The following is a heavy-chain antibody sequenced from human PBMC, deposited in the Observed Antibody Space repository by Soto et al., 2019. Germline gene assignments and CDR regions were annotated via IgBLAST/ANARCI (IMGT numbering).Heavy chain of an antibody. CDR2: ISDTGSSH. D-gene: IGHD4-4*01. Sequence: VQLVESGGTVVQPGGSLRLSCVGSGFTFSSYGMHWVRQAPGKGLECVAVISDTGSSHYYAASVEGRFTISRDNPKNTLYLQMNSLRAEDTAVYFCARDVSPHSNPSWFDPWGQGTLVTVSS. V-gene: IGHV3-30*03. CDR3: ARDVSPHSNPSWFDP. J-gene: IGHJ5*02. CDR1: GFTFSSYG.